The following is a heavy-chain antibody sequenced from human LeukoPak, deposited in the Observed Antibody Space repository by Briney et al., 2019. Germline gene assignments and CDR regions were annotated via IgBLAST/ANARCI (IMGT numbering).Heavy chain of an antibody. V-gene: IGHV3-48*03. D-gene: IGHD2/OR15-2a*01. CDR2: ISSSGSIM. J-gene: IGHJ4*02. CDR3: ASPSDLSDY. Sequence: PGGSLRLSCTASGFTFSSYEMKWLRQAPGQGLKWVSYISSSGSIMYYADSVKGRFTISRDNAKNSLYLQMNGLRAEDTAVYYCASPSDLSDYWGQGTLVTVSS. CDR1: GFTFSSYE.